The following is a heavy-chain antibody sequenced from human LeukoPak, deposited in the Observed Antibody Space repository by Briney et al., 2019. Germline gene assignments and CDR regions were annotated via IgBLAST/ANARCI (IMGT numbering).Heavy chain of an antibody. Sequence: PGGSLRLSWAAYGFTFSSYAMSWVRQAPGKGLEWVSAISGSGGSTYYADSVKGRFTISRDNSKNTLYLQMNSLRAEDTAVYYCAKDLLRYGYCDYWGQGTLVTVSS. CDR2: ISGSGGST. J-gene: IGHJ4*02. D-gene: IGHD5-18*01. CDR1: GFTFSSYA. V-gene: IGHV3-23*01. CDR3: AKDLLRYGYCDY.